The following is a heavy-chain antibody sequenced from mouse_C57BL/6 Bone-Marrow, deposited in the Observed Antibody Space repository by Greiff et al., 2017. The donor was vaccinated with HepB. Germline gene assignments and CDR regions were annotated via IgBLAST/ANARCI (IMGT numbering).Heavy chain of an antibody. CDR2: IDPNSGGT. J-gene: IGHJ3*01. CDR3: ARGGYSWFAY. V-gene: IGHV1-62-3*01. D-gene: IGHD2-3*01. Sequence: VQLQQPGAELVKPGASVNLSCKASGYTFTSYWMHWVKQRPGRSLEWIGRIDPNSGGTKYNEKFKSKATLTVDKSSSTAYMQLSSLTSEDSAVYYCARGGYSWFAYWGQGTLVTVSA. CDR1: GYTFTSYW.